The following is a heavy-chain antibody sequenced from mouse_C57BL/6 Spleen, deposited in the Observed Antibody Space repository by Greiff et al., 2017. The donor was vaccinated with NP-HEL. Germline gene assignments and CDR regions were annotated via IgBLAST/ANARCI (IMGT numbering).Heavy chain of an antibody. V-gene: IGHV5-17*01. CDR2: ISRGSSTI. CDR3: ARQSNLRSFFDY. J-gene: IGHJ2*01. D-gene: IGHD2-5*01. CDR1: GFTFSDYG. Sequence: EVQVVESGGGLVKPGGSLKLSCAASGFTFSDYGMHWVRQAPEKGLEWVAYISRGSSTIYYADTVKGRFTISRDNAKNTLFLQMTSLRSEDTAMYYCARQSNLRSFFDYWGQGTTLTVSS.